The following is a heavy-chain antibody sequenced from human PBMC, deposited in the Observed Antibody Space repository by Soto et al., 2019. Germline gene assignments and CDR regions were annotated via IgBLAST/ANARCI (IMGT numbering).Heavy chain of an antibody. J-gene: IGHJ4*02. CDR1: GFTVNGNY. D-gene: IGHD3-9*01. Sequence: ELQLVESGGGLVQPGGSLRLSCAASGFTVNGNYMSWVRQAPGKGLEWVSVIYSDGSTYYADSVKGRFIISRDNSNNTLYFQMNSLRAEDTAVYYCATLTKYDILTGFYPCWGQGTLVTVSS. CDR3: ATLTKYDILTGFYPC. V-gene: IGHV3-66*01. CDR2: IYSDGST.